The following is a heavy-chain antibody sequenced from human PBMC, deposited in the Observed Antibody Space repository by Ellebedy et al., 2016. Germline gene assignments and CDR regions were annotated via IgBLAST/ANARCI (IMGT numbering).Heavy chain of an antibody. CDR2: ISSDATT. J-gene: IGHJ4*02. CDR1: GFTFDSHA. V-gene: IGHV3-23*01. CDR3: AKDPGRVGAPSY. Sequence: GGSLRLSCATSGFTFDSHAMTWVRQAPGKGLEWVSTISSDATTSYADSVKGRFTISTDNFKNTLYLQMNSLRAEDTALYYCAKDPGRVGAPSYWGQGTLVTVSS. D-gene: IGHD1-26*01.